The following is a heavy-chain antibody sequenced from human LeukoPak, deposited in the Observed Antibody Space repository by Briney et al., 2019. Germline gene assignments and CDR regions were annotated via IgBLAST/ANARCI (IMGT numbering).Heavy chain of an antibody. V-gene: IGHV3-23*01. J-gene: IGHJ4*02. CDR3: AKVARGYCTYGVCPGDYFDY. CDR1: GFTFSSYA. Sequence: GGSLRLSCAASGFTFSSYAMSWVRQAPGKGLEWVSAISGSGGSTYYADSVKGRFTISRDNSKNTLYLQMNSLRAEDTAVYYCAKVARGYCTYGVCPGDYFDYWGQGTLVTVSS. D-gene: IGHD2-8*01. CDR2: ISGSGGST.